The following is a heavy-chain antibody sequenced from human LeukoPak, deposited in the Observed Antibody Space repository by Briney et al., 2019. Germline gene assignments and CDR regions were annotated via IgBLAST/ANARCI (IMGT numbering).Heavy chain of an antibody. CDR1: GGTFSSYA. Sequence: SVKVSCKASGGTFSSYANSWVRQAPGQGLEWMGGIIPIFGTANYAQKFQGRVTITADESTSTAYMELSSLRSEDTAVYYCAGLVGAKSYYYYGMDVWGQGTTVTVSS. CDR2: IIPIFGTA. J-gene: IGHJ6*02. V-gene: IGHV1-69*13. D-gene: IGHD1-26*01. CDR3: AGLVGAKSYYYYGMDV.